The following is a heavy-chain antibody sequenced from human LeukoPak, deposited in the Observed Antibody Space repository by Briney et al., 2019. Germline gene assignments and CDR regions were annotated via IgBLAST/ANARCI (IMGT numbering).Heavy chain of an antibody. CDR2: IHYTGNT. Sequence: SETLSLTCTVSGASVIDYYWNWIRQPPGKGLEWIGYIHYTGNTKSNPSLKSRVTKSVDTSKNQFSLKMSSVTAADTAIYYFARXXXXXXAXDSWXXGXLVTV. J-gene: IGHJ4*02. CDR3: ARXXXXXXAXDS. CDR1: GASVIDYY. V-gene: IGHV4-59*02.